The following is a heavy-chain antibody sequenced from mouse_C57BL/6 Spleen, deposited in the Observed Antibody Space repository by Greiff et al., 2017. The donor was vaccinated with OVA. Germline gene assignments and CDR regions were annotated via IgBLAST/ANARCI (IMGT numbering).Heavy chain of an antibody. Sequence: EVQVVESEGGLVQPGSSMKLSCTASGFTFSDYYMAWVRQVPEKGLEWVANINYDGSSTYYLDSLKSRFIISRDNAKNILYLQMRSLKSKDTATYYCARESGGYFDYWGQGTTLTVSS. J-gene: IGHJ2*01. V-gene: IGHV5-16*01. CDR2: INYDGSST. CDR3: ARESGGYFDY. D-gene: IGHD3-1*01. CDR1: GFTFSDYY.